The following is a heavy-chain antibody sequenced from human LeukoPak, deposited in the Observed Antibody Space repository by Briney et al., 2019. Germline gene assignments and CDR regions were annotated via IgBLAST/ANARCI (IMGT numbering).Heavy chain of an antibody. Sequence: SGTLSLTCAVSGGSISSSNRWSWVRQPPGKGLEWIGEIYHSGSTNYNPSLKSRVTISVDKSKNQFSLKLSSVTAADTAVYYCARVTLLWFGELFQRGPFDYWGQGTLVTVSS. CDR3: ARVTLLWFGELFQRGPFDY. V-gene: IGHV4-4*02. CDR2: IYHSGST. J-gene: IGHJ4*02. CDR1: GGSISSSNR. D-gene: IGHD3-10*01.